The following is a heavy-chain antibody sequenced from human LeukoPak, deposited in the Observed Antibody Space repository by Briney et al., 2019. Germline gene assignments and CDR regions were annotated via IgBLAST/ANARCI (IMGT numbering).Heavy chain of an antibody. D-gene: IGHD6-19*01. CDR2: INPNSAGT. Sequence: ASVKVSCKASGYSFTAYYMHWVRQAPGQGLEWMGWINPNSAGTNYAQKFQGRVTLTRDASITTAYMELSRLTSDDTAVYYCARDRGSSGLSTVPYHNWFDPWGQGTLVTVSS. CDR1: GYSFTAYY. CDR3: ARDRGSSGLSTVPYHNWFDP. V-gene: IGHV1-2*02. J-gene: IGHJ5*02.